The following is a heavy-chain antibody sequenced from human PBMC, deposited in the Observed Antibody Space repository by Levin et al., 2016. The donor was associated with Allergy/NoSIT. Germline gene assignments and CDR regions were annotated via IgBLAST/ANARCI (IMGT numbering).Heavy chain of an antibody. CDR2: ISGSGDTT. CDR3: ARRSGSNNGPVDF. Sequence: GESLKISCVASGLTFSSYAMSWVRQAPGKGLEWVSGISGSGDTTYYADPVKGRFTISRDNSKSTLYVQMSGLRAEDTALYYCARRSGSNNGPVDFWGQGALVTVSS. CDR1: GLTFSSYA. J-gene: IGHJ4*02. D-gene: IGHD3-3*01. V-gene: IGHV3-23*01.